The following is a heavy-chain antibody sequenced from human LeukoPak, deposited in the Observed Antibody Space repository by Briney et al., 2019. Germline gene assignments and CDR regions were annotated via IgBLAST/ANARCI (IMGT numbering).Heavy chain of an antibody. CDR3: VRGSSTWYPLGDY. V-gene: IGHV3-74*01. D-gene: IGHD6-13*01. Sequence: PGGSLRLSCAASGFTFSTYWMHWVRQAPGQGPVWVSRISPDGSTTTYADSVRGRFSISRDNAKNTLYMQMNSLRVDDTAVYYCVRGSSTWYPLGDYWGQGTLVTVST. J-gene: IGHJ4*02. CDR2: ISPDGSTT. CDR1: GFTFSTYW.